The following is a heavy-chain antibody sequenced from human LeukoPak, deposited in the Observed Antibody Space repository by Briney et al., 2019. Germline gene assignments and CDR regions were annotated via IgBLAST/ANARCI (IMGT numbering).Heavy chain of an antibody. J-gene: IGHJ4*02. V-gene: IGHV3-21*04. CDR1: GFTFSSHS. CDR2: ISSSSSYI. D-gene: IGHD3-10*01. CDR3: AKSVRWFGDIKYLFDY. Sequence: GGSLRLSCAASGFTFSSHSMNWVRQAPGKGLEWVSSISSSSSYIYYADSVKGRFTISRDNAKNSLYLQMNSLRAEDTALYYCAKSVRWFGDIKYLFDYWGQGTLVTVSS.